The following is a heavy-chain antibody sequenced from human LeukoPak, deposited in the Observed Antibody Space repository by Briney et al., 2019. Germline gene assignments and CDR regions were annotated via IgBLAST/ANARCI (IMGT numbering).Heavy chain of an antibody. J-gene: IGHJ1*01. Sequence: NPSETLSLTCTVSGGSISSYYWNWIRQPPGKGLEWIAYIYYSGNTNYNPSLKSRVTISVDTSKNQFSLKLSSVTAADTAVYYCARGGRSWAEYFQQWGQGTLVTVSS. CDR3: ARGGRSWAEYFQQ. CDR2: IYYSGNT. CDR1: GGSISSYY. D-gene: IGHD6-13*01. V-gene: IGHV4-59*01.